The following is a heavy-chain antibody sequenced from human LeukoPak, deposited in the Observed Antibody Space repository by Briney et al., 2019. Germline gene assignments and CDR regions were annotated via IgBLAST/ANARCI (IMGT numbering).Heavy chain of an antibody. CDR3: AWDDILTGSSSFDY. CDR2: IYSGGST. J-gene: IGHJ4*02. D-gene: IGHD3-9*01. CDR1: GFTVSSNY. Sequence: GGSLRLSCAASGFTVSSNYMSWVRQAPGKGLEWVSVIYSGGSTHYADSVKGRFTISRDNAKNSLYLQMNSLRAEDTAVYYCAWDDILTGSSSFDYWGQGTLVTVSS. V-gene: IGHV3-66*01.